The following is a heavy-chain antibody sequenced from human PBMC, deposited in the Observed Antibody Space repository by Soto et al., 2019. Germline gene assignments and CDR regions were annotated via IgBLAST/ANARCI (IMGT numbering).Heavy chain of an antibody. CDR1: GCPVNSGDYF. Sequence: KPXETLCLTCAVSGCPVNSGDYFWCWVRQPPGKGLEWIGSLQYGGNTYYNPSLKSRVSMSVDTSKNQFSLRLSSVTAADTAVYYCARHTVMIILVTHLHFFDNSGHGPLATVSS. CDR3: ARHTVMIILVTHLHFFDN. CDR2: LQYGGNT. V-gene: IGHV4-39*01. D-gene: IGHD3-22*01. J-gene: IGHJ4*01.